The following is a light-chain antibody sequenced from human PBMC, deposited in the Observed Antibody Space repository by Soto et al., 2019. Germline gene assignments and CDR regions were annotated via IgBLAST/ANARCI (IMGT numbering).Light chain of an antibody. CDR2: KAS. CDR3: QQYERYST. Sequence: DVQMTQSPSTLSASVGDRDTITCRASRSITIHLAWYQQKPGVAPKLLIHKASTLESGVPSRFSGSGFGTEFTLTISGLQPEDSATYYCQQYERYSTFGQGTKVDIK. V-gene: IGKV1-5*03. CDR1: RSITIH. J-gene: IGKJ1*01.